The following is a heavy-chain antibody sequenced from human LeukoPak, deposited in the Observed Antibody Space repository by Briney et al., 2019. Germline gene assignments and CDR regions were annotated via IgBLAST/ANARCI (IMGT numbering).Heavy chain of an antibody. J-gene: IGHJ4*02. D-gene: IGHD6-19*01. Sequence: SETLSLTCSVSGFSITTGYYWAWIRQPPGKGLEWIGTIFRIGSSYFNPSLKSRVTISVDTSKNQFSLKLSSVTAADTAVYYCARWYSSGWSPPAFDYWGQGTLVTVSS. CDR1: GFSITTGYY. CDR3: ARWYSSGWSPPAFDY. CDR2: IFRIGSS. V-gene: IGHV4-38-2*02.